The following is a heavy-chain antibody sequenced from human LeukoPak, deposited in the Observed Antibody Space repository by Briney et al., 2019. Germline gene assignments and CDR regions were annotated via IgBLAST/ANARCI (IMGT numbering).Heavy chain of an antibody. V-gene: IGHV1-2*02. CDR2: INPNSGGT. J-gene: IGHJ5*02. CDR3: ARSSENYGSGSYLNWFDP. Sequence: EASVKVSCKASGYTFTGYYMHWVRQAPGQGLEWMGWINPNSGGTNYAQKFQGRVTMTRDTSISTAYMELSRLRSDDTAVYYCARSSENYGSGSYLNWFDPWGQGTLVTVSS. D-gene: IGHD3-10*01. CDR1: GYTFTGYY.